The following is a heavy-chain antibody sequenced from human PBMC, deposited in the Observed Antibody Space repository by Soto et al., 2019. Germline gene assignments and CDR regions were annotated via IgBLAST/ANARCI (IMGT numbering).Heavy chain of an antibody. CDR1: GYAFSSYA. CDR3: ARDGGDCGYRLAYYYYIGMDV. J-gene: IGHJ6*02. Sequence: QVQLVQSGAEEKKPGASVKVSCKASGYAFSSYAMHWVRHAPGQRLEWMGWINIGSGNTEYSQNFQDRITITRDTSARTVYMELSGLRSEDTAVYYCARDGGDCGYRLAYYYYIGMDVWGQGTTVTVSS. V-gene: IGHV1-3*05. CDR2: INIGSGNT. D-gene: IGHD2-21*02.